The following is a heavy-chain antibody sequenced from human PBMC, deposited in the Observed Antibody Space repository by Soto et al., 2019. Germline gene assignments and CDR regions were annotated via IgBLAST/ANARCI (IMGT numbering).Heavy chain of an antibody. V-gene: IGHV1-69*04. CDR3: ARDSDDILTGYLFDY. Sequence: GASVKVSCKASGGTFSSYTISWVRQAPGQGLEWMGRIIPILGIANYAQKFQGRVTITADKSTSTAYMELSSLRSEDTAVYYCARDSDDILTGYLFDYWGQGTLVTVSS. J-gene: IGHJ4*02. D-gene: IGHD3-9*01. CDR2: IIPILGIA. CDR1: GGTFSSYT.